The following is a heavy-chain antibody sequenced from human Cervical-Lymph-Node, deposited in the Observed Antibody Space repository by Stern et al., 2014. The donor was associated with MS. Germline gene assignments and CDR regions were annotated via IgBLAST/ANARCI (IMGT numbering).Heavy chain of an antibody. Sequence: VQLVESGPGLLKPSETLSLTCTVSGDSIRKYFWTGIRQPPGRTLEWIGYIYYSGSADYNPSLKSRLTMSVDTSNKQFSLKLSSVTAADTAVYYCARKADWGDYFDYWGQGTLVTVSS. CDR2: IYYSGSA. V-gene: IGHV4-59*08. J-gene: IGHJ4*02. CDR1: GDSIRKYF. D-gene: IGHD7-27*01. CDR3: ARKADWGDYFDY.